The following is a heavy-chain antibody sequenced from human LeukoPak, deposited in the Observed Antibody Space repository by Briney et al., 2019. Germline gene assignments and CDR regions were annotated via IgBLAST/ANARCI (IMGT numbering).Heavy chain of an antibody. V-gene: IGHV3-48*04. J-gene: IGHJ4*02. CDR1: GFAFNTYS. D-gene: IGHD3-22*01. CDR2: ISSSGSTI. Sequence: GESLRLSCAASGFAFNTYSMNWVRQAPGKGLEWVSYISSSGSTIYYADSVKGRFTISRDNAKNSLYLQMNSLRAEDTAVYYCARGWFTMIDYWGQGTLVTVSS. CDR3: ARGWFTMIDY.